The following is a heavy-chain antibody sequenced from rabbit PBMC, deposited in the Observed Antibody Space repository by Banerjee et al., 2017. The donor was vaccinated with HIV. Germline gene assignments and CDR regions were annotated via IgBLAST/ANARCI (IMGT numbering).Heavy chain of an antibody. CDR3: ARWEYNYDDYGYAQYYFNF. D-gene: IGHD2-1*01. V-gene: IGHV1S45*01. J-gene: IGHJ4*01. CDR1: GFSFSNKYV. CDR2: INTSSGNT. Sequence: QEQLEESGGDLVKPEGSLTLTCTASGFSFSNKYVMCWVRQAPGKGLEWIACINTSSGNTVYATWAKGRFTISRTSSTTVALQMTSLTAADTATYFCARWEYNYDDYGYAQYYFNFWGPGTLVTVS.